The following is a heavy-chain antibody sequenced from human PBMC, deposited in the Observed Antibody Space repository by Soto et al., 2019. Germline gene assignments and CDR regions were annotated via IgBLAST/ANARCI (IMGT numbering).Heavy chain of an antibody. J-gene: IGHJ4*02. CDR1: GGSFSGYY. D-gene: IGHD5-12*01. V-gene: IGHV4-34*01. CDR2: INHSGST. CDR3: ARGLSIRDGYNPFDY. Sequence: SETLSLTCAVYGGSFSGYYWSWIRQPPGKGLEWIGEINHSGSTNYNPSLKSRVTISVDTAKNQYSLTLSSVTAADTAVYYCARGLSIRDGYNPFDYWGQGTLVTVSS.